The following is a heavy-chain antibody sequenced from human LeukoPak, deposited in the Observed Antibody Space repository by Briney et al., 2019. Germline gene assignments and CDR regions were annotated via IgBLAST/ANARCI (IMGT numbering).Heavy chain of an antibody. J-gene: IGHJ3*02. V-gene: IGHV1-8*01. Sequence: ASVKVSCKASGYTFTSYDINWVRQATGQGLEGVGWMNPNSGNTGYAQRFQGRVTMTRNTPISTAYMELSSLRSEDTAVYYCARAGQWLVEERGAFDGDIWGQGTMVTVSS. CDR1: GYTFTSYD. CDR2: MNPNSGNT. CDR3: ARAGQWLVEERGAFDGDI. D-gene: IGHD6-19*01.